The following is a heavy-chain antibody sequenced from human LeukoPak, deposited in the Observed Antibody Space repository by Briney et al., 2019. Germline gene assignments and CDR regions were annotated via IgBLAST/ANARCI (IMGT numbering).Heavy chain of an antibody. CDR1: GYTFTGYY. CDR3: ARDRLGSGWSRVDY. D-gene: IGHD6-19*01. CDR2: INPNSGGT. J-gene: IGHJ4*02. V-gene: IGHV1-2*06. Sequence: ASVKVSCKASGYTFTGYYMHWVRQAPGQGLEWMGRINPNSGGTNYAQKFQGRGTMTRDTSISTAYMELSRLRSDDTAVYYCARDRLGSGWSRVDYWGQGTLVTVSS.